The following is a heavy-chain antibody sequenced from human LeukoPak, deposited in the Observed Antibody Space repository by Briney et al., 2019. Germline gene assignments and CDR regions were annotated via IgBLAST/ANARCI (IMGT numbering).Heavy chain of an antibody. Sequence: GGSLRLSCAASGFTFSNHAMNWVRQAPGKGLEWVSGITDSGGSTFYADSVKGRFTISRDNAKNSLYLQMNSLRAEDTAVYYCAELGITMIGGVWGKGTTVTISS. J-gene: IGHJ6*04. D-gene: IGHD3-10*02. CDR3: AELGITMIGGV. V-gene: IGHV3-23*01. CDR2: ITDSGGST. CDR1: GFTFSNHA.